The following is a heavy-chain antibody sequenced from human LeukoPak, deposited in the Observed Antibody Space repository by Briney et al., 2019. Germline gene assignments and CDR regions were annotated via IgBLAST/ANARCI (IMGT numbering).Heavy chain of an antibody. J-gene: IGHJ6*02. CDR2: IYYSGST. CDR1: GGSISSSSYY. Sequence: SETLSLTCTVSGGSISSSSYYWGWIRQPPGKGLEWIGYIYYSGSTNYNPSLKSRVTISVDTSKNQFSLKLSSVTAADTAVYYCARRRYGMDVWGQGTTVTVSS. V-gene: IGHV4-61*05. CDR3: ARRRYGMDV.